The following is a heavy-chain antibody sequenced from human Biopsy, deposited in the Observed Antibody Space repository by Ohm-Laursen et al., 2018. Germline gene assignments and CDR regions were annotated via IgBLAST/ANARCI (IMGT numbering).Heavy chain of an antibody. Sequence: GTLSLTCTVSRDSISNYSWTWIRQSPGKGLEWIGYIYYTGSTNYNPSVKSRVTISVDTSKNQFSLKLNSVTAADTAVYFCARDSRGGHLNTTLIAGKNLDSWGQGILVTVSS. CDR2: IYYTGST. CDR3: ARDSRGGHLNTTLIAGKNLDS. CDR1: RDSISNYS. V-gene: IGHV4-59*01. J-gene: IGHJ4*02. D-gene: IGHD2-21*01.